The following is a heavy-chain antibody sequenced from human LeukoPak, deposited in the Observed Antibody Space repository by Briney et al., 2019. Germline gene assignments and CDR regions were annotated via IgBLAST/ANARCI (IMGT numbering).Heavy chain of an antibody. CDR3: ARECYYYDSSGYCY. V-gene: IGHV3-74*01. J-gene: IGHJ4*02. CDR1: GGSISSYY. Sequence: ETLSLTCTVSGGSISSYYWSWIRQPPGKGLVWVSRINSDGSSTSYADSVKGRFTISRDNAKNTLYLQMNSLRAEDTAVYYCARECYYYDSSGYCYRGQGTLVTVSS. CDR2: INSDGSST. D-gene: IGHD3-22*01.